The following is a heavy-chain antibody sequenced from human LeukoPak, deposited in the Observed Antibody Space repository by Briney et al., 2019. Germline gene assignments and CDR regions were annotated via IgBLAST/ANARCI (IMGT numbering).Heavy chain of an antibody. CDR3: AKDEGGYYYDSSGYYEVY. Sequence: GGSLRLSCAASGFTFGSYAMSWVRQAPGKGLEWVSAISGSGGSTYYADSVKGRFTISRDNSKNTLYLQMNSLRAEDTAVYYCAKDEGGYYYDSSGYYEVYWGQGTLVTVSS. J-gene: IGHJ4*02. CDR2: ISGSGGST. V-gene: IGHV3-23*01. CDR1: GFTFGSYA. D-gene: IGHD3-22*01.